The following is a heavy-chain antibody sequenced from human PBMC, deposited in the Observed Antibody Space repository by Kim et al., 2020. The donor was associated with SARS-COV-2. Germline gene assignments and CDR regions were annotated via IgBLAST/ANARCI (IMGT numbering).Heavy chain of an antibody. J-gene: IGHJ3*02. CDR3: AHRRGFGRFLEWWGDAFDI. D-gene: IGHD3-3*01. CDR2: IYWDDDK. CDR1: GFSLSTSGVG. Sequence: SGATLVNPTQTLTLTCTFSGFSLSTSGVGVGWIRQPPGKALEWLALIYWDDDKRYSPSLKSRLTITKDTSKNQVVLTMTNMDPVDTATYYCAHRRGFGRFLEWWGDAFDIWGQGTMVTVSS. V-gene: IGHV2-5*02.